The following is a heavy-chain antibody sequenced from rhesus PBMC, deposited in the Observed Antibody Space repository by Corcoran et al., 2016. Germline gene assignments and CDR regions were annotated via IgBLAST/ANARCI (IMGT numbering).Heavy chain of an antibody. Sequence: QVQLQESGPGVVKPSETLSLTCAVSGGSISDSYRWSWIRQPPGKGLEWIGYIYGSSTSTNYNPSLKSRVTISKDTSKNQFSLKLSSVTAADTAVYYCARERTRRQLGSGLDSWGQGVVVTVSS. CDR2: IYGSSTST. D-gene: IGHD6-25*01. CDR1: GGSISDSYR. CDR3: ARERTRRQLGSGLDS. V-gene: IGHV4S10*01. J-gene: IGHJ6*01.